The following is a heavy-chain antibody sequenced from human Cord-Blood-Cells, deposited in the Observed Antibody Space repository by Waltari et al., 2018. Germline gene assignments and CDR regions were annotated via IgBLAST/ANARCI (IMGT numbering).Heavy chain of an antibody. J-gene: IGHJ4*02. CDR1: GGSFSGYY. Sequence: QVQLQQWGAGLLKPSETLSLTCAVYGGSFSGYYWSWIRQPPGKGLEWIGEINHSGSTNYNPSLKSVVTISVDTSKNQFSLKLSSVTAADTAVYYCARGGDVVVPAAIRFDYWGQGTLVTVSS. CDR2: INHSGST. V-gene: IGHV4-34*01. CDR3: ARGGDVVVPAAIRFDY. D-gene: IGHD2-2*02.